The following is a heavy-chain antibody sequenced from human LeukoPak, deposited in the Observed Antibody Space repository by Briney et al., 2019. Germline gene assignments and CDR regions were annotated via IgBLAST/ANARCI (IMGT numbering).Heavy chain of an antibody. V-gene: IGHV1-69*06. D-gene: IGHD3-10*01. Sequence: GASVKVSCKASGGTFSSYAISWVRQAPGQGLEWMGGIIPIFGTANCAQKFQGRVTITADKSTSTAYMELSSLRSEDTAVYYCARIPPYGSGSYSYYGMDVWGEGTTVTVSS. J-gene: IGHJ6*04. CDR2: IIPIFGTA. CDR3: ARIPPYGSGSYSYYGMDV. CDR1: GGTFSSYA.